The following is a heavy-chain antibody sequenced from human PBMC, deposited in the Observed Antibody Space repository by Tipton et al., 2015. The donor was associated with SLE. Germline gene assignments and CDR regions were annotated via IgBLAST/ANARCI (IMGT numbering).Heavy chain of an antibody. CDR2: IYDTGSS. V-gene: IGHV4-59*12. Sequence: TLSLTCTVSGGSISSYYWSWIRQTPGKGLEWIGYIYDTGSSNSNPSLKSRVTISVDTSKNQFSLKLSSVTAADTAVYYCASGILTGYAAFDIWGPGTMVTVSS. D-gene: IGHD3-9*01. CDR3: ASGILTGYAAFDI. J-gene: IGHJ3*02. CDR1: GGSISSYY.